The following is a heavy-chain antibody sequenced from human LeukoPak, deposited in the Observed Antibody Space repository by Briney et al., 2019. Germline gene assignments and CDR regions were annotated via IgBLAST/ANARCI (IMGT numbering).Heavy chain of an antibody. D-gene: IGHD3-10*01. CDR2: IKSKTDGGTT. V-gene: IGHV3-15*01. Sequence: GGSLRLSCAASGFTFSNVWMRWVRQAPGKGLEWFGRIKSKTDGGTTDYAAPVKGRFTISRDNSKNTLYLQMNSLKTEDTAVYYCTAEYYYGSGSYYNVDYWGQGTLVTVSS. J-gene: IGHJ4*02. CDR1: GFTFSNVW. CDR3: TAEYYYGSGSYYNVDY.